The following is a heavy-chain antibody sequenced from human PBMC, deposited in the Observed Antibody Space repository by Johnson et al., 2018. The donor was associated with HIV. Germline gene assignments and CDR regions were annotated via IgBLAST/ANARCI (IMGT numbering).Heavy chain of an antibody. CDR1: GFTFSDYA. V-gene: IGHV3-30-3*01. CDR2: ISYDGSHK. J-gene: IGHJ3*01. D-gene: IGHD6-13*01. CDR3: ARLMAARTLDDAFDL. Sequence: VQLVESGGGVVQPGRSLRLSCVASGFTFSDYAVHWVRQAPGQGLEWVAVISYDGSHKYYTDSVKGRFTISRDNAKNSLSLQMNSLRVEDTALYYCARLMAARTLDDAFDLWGQGTMVTVSS.